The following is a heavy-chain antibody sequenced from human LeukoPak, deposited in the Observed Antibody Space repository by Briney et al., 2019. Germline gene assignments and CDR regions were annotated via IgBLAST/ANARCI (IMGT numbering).Heavy chain of an antibody. V-gene: IGHV3-30*18. J-gene: IGHJ6*02. D-gene: IGHD2-8*01. CDR3: AKLPFPSRMSYHYYGMDV. CDR2: ISYDGSSM. CDR1: GFTFSSYG. Sequence: GRSLRLSCEASGFTFSSYGIHWVRQAPGKGLEWVAVISYDGSSMFYAASVKGRFTVSRDNLKNTLYLQMDSLRAEDSAVYYCAKLPFPSRMSYHYYGMDVWGQGTTVTVSS.